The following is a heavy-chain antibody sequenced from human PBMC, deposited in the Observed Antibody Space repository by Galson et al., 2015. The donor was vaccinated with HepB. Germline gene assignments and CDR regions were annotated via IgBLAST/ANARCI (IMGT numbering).Heavy chain of an antibody. CDR2: IKQDGSVK. V-gene: IGHV3-7*03. Sequence: SLRLSCAVSGFTFSNFWMSWVRRAPGKGLEWVANIKQDGSVKTYVGSVKGRFTISRDNAKNSLFLQMNSLRAEDTAVYYCATDSFSNPHYCGQGVLVTVSS. CDR3: ATDSFSNPHY. D-gene: IGHD4-11*01. J-gene: IGHJ4*02. CDR1: GFTFSNFW.